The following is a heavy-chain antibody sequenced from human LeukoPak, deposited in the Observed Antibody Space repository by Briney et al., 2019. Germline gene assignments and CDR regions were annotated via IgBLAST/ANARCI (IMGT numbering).Heavy chain of an antibody. CDR2: IWYDGSKK. Sequence: SGGSLRLSCAASGFTFSNYGMHWVRQAPGKGLEWVAVIWYDGSKKYYVDSVKGRFTISRDNSKNTLYLQMNSLRAEDTAVYYCARRDGDNDRGFDYWGQGTQVTVSS. J-gene: IGHJ4*02. D-gene: IGHD4-23*01. CDR3: ARRDGDNDRGFDY. CDR1: GFTFSNYG. V-gene: IGHV3-33*01.